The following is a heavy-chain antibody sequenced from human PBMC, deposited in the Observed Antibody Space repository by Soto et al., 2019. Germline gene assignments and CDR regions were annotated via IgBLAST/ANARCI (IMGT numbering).Heavy chain of an antibody. CDR3: ASSTQTSDYYDSMGLDY. CDR2: INHSGST. Sequence: PSETLSLTCAVYGGSFSGYYWSWIRQTPGKGLEWIGEINHSGSTNYNPSLKSRVTISVDTSKNQFSLKLSSVTAADTAVYYCASSTQTSDYYDSMGLDYWGQGTLVTVSS. CDR1: GGSFSGYY. V-gene: IGHV4-34*01. D-gene: IGHD3-22*01. J-gene: IGHJ4*02.